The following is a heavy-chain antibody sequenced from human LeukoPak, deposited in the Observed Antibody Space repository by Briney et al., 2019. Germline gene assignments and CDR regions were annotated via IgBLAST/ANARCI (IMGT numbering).Heavy chain of an antibody. CDR3: ARDLNGGTYFDY. CDR2: IIPIFGTA. CDR1: GYTFTGYY. Sequence: SVKVSCKASGYTFTGYYMHWVRQAPGQGLEWMGGIIPIFGTANYAQKFQGRVTITADESTSTAYMELSSLRSEDTAVYYCARDLNGGTYFDYWGQGTLVTVSS. V-gene: IGHV1-69*13. J-gene: IGHJ4*02. D-gene: IGHD2-15*01.